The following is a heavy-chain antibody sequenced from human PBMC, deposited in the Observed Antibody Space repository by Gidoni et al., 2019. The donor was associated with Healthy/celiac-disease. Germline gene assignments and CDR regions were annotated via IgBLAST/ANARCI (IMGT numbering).Heavy chain of an antibody. J-gene: IGHJ4*02. Sequence: QVQLQESGPGLVKPSETLYLTCTVSGGAVSSGSYYWSWIRQPPGKGLEWIGYIYYSGSTNYNPSLKSRVTISVDTSKNQFSLKLSSVTAADTAVYYCARCIAAAVVITWGQGTLVTVSS. CDR2: IYYSGST. D-gene: IGHD6-13*01. V-gene: IGHV4-61*01. CDR1: GGAVSSGSYY. CDR3: ARCIAAAVVIT.